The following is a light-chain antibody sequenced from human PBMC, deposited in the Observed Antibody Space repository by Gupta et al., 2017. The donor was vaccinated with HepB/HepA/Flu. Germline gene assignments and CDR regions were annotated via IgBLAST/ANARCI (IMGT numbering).Light chain of an antibody. CDR1: HSVTNTY. J-gene: IGKJ1*01. CDR2: AAS. V-gene: IGKV3-20*01. Sequence: EIVLTQSPATLSLSAGETATLSCRASHSVTNTYFAWYQHKPGQAPRLLIYAASRRATGIPDRFSGRGSGTDFTLTISRLEPEDCAVYYCQQYSNSPPLTFGQGTKVELK. CDR3: QQYSNSPPLT.